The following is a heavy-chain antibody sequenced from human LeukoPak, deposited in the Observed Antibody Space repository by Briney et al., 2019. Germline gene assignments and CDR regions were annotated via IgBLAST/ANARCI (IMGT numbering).Heavy chain of an antibody. V-gene: IGHV3-23*01. J-gene: IGHJ4*02. Sequence: GGSLRLSCSASGFSFNNYAMGWVRQAPGKGLEWVSIIIASNGGTFYADSVKGRFTISRDNSKNTLYLQMNSLRVEDTAVYYCVKGGYDFVEVAYFDFWGQGTLVTVSS. CDR3: VKGGYDFVEVAYFDF. CDR2: IIASNGGT. CDR1: GFSFNNYA. D-gene: IGHD5-12*01.